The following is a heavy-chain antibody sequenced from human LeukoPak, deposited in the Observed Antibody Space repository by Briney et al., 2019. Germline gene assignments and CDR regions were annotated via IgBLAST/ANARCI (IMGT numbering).Heavy chain of an antibody. Sequence: SETLSLTCAVYGGSFSGYYWSWIRQPPGKGLEWIGEINHSGSTNYNPSLKSQVTISVDTSKNQFSLKLSSVTAADTAVYYCARERTLFPGDSSGYFDYWGQGTLVTVSS. CDR2: INHSGST. J-gene: IGHJ4*02. V-gene: IGHV4-34*01. D-gene: IGHD3-22*01. CDR3: ARERTLFPGDSSGYFDY. CDR1: GGSFSGYY.